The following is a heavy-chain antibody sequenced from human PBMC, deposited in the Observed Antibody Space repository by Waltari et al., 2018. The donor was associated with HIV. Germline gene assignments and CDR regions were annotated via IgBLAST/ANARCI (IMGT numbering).Heavy chain of an antibody. CDR1: GGPISSGSYY. J-gene: IGHJ4*02. V-gene: IGHV4-61*02. CDR2: IYTSGST. Sequence: QVQLQESGPGLVKPSQTLSHTCTVSGGPISSGSYYWSWIRQPAGKGLEWIGRIYTSGSTNYSPSLKSRVTISVDTSKNQFSLKLSSVTAADTAVYYCARYYCSGGSCSDYWGQGALVTVSS. D-gene: IGHD2-15*01. CDR3: ARYYCSGGSCSDY.